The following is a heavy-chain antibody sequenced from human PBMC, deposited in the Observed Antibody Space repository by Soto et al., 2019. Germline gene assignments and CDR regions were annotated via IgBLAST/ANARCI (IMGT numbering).Heavy chain of an antibody. CDR3: AREGSYSAYNFAHGIQLWSFDF. Sequence: SETLSLTCTVSGGSINTFYWSGVRQPAGKGLEWIGRIFSSGSTSFNPSLESRVAMSVDTSKNHFSLNLSSVIAADMAVYYCAREGSYSAYNFAHGIQLWSFDFWGQGALVTVSS. V-gene: IGHV4-4*07. J-gene: IGHJ4*02. CDR2: IFSSGST. CDR1: GGSINTFY. D-gene: IGHD5-12*01.